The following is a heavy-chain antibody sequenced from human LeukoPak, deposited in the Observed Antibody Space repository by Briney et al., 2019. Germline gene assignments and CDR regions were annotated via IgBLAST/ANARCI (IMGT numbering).Heavy chain of an antibody. D-gene: IGHD2-2*01. CDR1: GSTFPSHA. J-gene: IGHJ4*02. V-gene: IGHV1-18*04. CDR2: ISTSNGDK. CDR3: ATRGITAARLDY. Sequence: RASVKVSCKASGSTFPSHAITWLRQAPGLGPEWMGWISTSNGDKNYVQNLQGRITLTIDTSTTTAYMGLRSLRSDDTAIYYCATRGITAARLDYWGQGTLVTLSS.